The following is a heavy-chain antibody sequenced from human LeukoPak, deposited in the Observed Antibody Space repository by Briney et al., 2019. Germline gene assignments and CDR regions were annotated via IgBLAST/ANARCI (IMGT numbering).Heavy chain of an antibody. Sequence: GESLKISCQGSGYSFASYWIAWVRQMPGKGLEWMGVIFPGGSDTRYSPSFQGQVAISADKSISTAYLQWSSLKASDTAMYYCAREREYWGQGTLVTVSS. V-gene: IGHV5-51*01. CDR3: AREREY. CDR2: IFPGGSDT. D-gene: IGHD6-6*01. CDR1: GYSFASYW. J-gene: IGHJ4*02.